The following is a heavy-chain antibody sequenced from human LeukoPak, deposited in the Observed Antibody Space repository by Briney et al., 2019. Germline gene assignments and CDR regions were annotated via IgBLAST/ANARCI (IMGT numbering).Heavy chain of an antibody. CDR2: IYYSGST. V-gene: IGHV4-30-4*01. CDR3: AREMRGGYSSSWYGYKMKNGWFDP. D-gene: IGHD6-13*01. J-gene: IGHJ5*02. CDR1: GGSISSGDYY. Sequence: PSETLSLTCTVSGGSISSGDYYWSWIRQPPGKGLEWIGYIYYSGSTYYNPSLKSRVTISVDTSKNQFSLKLSSVTAADTAVYYCAREMRGGYSSSWYGYKMKNGWFDPWGQGTLVTVSS.